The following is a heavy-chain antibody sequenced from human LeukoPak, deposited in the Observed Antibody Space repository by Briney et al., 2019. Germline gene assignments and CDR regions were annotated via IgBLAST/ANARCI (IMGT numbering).Heavy chain of an antibody. CDR1: GGSISSGGYY. Sequence: SETLSLTCTVSGGSISSGGYYWSWIRQPPGKGLEWIGYIYHSGSTYYNPSLKSRVTISVDTSKNQFSLKLSSVTAADTAVYYCASATVAGYAAFDIWGQGTMVTVSS. J-gene: IGHJ3*02. D-gene: IGHD6-19*01. V-gene: IGHV4-30-2*01. CDR3: ASATVAGYAAFDI. CDR2: IYHSGST.